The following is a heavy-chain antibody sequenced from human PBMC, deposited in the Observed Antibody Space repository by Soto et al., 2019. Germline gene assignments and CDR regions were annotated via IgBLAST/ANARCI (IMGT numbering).Heavy chain of an antibody. V-gene: IGHV3-23*01. CDR2: MSGSGGNT. J-gene: IGHJ4*02. CDR1: GFTFSSYA. D-gene: IGHD2-15*01. Sequence: EVQLLESGGGLVQPGGSLGLSCAASGFTFSSYAMSWVRQAPGKGLEWVSTMSGSGGNTYYADSVKGRFTISRDNSKNTVYLQMNSLRAEDTAVYYCARTEGYCSGSTCYQYYFDYWGQGILVTVSS. CDR3: ARTEGYCSGSTCYQYYFDY.